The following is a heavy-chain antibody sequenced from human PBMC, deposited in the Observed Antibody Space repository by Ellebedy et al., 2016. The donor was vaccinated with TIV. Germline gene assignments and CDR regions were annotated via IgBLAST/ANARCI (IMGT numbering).Heavy chain of an antibody. CDR2: IIPIFGTA. D-gene: IGHD4-11*01. Sequence: SVKVSXXASGGTFSSYAISWVRQAPGQGLEWMGGIIPIFGTANYAQKFQGRVTITADESTSTAYMELSSLRSEDTAVYYCARAHNDYTAFDIWGQGTMVTVSS. CDR1: GGTFSSYA. V-gene: IGHV1-69*13. CDR3: ARAHNDYTAFDI. J-gene: IGHJ3*02.